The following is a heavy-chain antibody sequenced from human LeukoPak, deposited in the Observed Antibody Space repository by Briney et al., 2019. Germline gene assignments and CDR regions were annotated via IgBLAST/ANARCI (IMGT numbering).Heavy chain of an antibody. Sequence: SGGSLRLSCVASGFTFSSYEMNWVRQAPGKGLEWVAYISTSGSDIYYADSVKGRFAISRDNAKNSLYLQMNSLRGEDTAVYYCARDLSGVTGYTYGRGIDSWGQGTLVTVSS. CDR1: GFTFSSYE. V-gene: IGHV3-48*03. J-gene: IGHJ4*02. CDR3: ARDLSGVTGYTYGRGIDS. D-gene: IGHD5-18*01. CDR2: ISTSGSDI.